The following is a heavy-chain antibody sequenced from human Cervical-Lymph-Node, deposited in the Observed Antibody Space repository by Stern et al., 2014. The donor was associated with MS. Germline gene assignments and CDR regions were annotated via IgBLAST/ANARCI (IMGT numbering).Heavy chain of an antibody. CDR3: ARAGYCSPSTCSDAFDI. CDR2: INGDNGNT. V-gene: IGHV1-3*01. J-gene: IGHJ3*02. CDR1: GYSFISHA. Sequence: QVQLVQSGAEVKDPGASVKVSCKASGYSFISHAMHWVRQAPGKTLEWMGWINGDNGNTKYSQKLQGRVTITRDKTTSTAYMELSSLTSEDTAVYYCARAGYCSPSTCSDAFDIWGQGTMVTVSS. D-gene: IGHD2-15*01.